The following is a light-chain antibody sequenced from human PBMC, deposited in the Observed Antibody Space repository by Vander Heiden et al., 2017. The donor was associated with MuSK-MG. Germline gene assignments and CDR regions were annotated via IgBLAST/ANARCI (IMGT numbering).Light chain of an antibody. CDR2: NTN. J-gene: IGLJ2*01. Sequence: TCGLTSGSVSSTYYPIWYQQTPGQAPRTLIYNTNTRSSGVPDRFSGSILGNKAALTITGAQADDESDYYCVLYMGSGMSVFGGGTTLTVL. CDR1: SGSVSSTYY. CDR3: VLYMGSGMSV. V-gene: IGLV8-61*01.